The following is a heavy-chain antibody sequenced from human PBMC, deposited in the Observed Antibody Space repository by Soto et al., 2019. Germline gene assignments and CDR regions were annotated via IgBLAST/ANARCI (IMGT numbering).Heavy chain of an antibody. V-gene: IGHV4-39*01. J-gene: IGHJ4*02. CDR2: IYYSGST. Sequence: SETLSLTCTVSGGSISSSSYYWGWIRQPPGKGLEWIGSIYYSGSTYYNPSLKSRVTISVDTSKNQFSLKLSSVTAADTAVYYCARPRGYSYGPIDYWGQGTLVTVSS. CDR3: ARPRGYSYGPIDY. D-gene: IGHD5-18*01. CDR1: GGSISSSSYY.